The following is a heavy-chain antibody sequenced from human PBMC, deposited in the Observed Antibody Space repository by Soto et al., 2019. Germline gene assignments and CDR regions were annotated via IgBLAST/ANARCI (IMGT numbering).Heavy chain of an antibody. D-gene: IGHD3-9*01. CDR1: GYTFTSYG. CDR2: ISAYNGNT. Sequence: VASVKVSCKASGYTFTSYGISWVRQAPGQGLEWMGWISAYNGNTNYAQKLQGRVTMTTDTSTSTAYMELRSLRSGDTAVYYCAGVGYDILTGYYSLTPDYWGQGTLVTVSS. J-gene: IGHJ4*02. CDR3: AGVGYDILTGYYSLTPDY. V-gene: IGHV1-18*04.